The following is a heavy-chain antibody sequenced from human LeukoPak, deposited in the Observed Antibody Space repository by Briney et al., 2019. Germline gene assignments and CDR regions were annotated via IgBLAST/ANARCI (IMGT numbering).Heavy chain of an antibody. Sequence: SGPTLVKPTQTLTLTCTFSGFSLSTSGVGVGWIRQPPGKALEWLALIYWNDDKRYSPSLKSRLTISKDTSKNQVVLTTTNMDPVDTATYYCARSYSDYDYFNNWFDPWGQGTLVTVSS. D-gene: IGHD5-12*01. CDR3: ARSYSDYDYFNNWFDP. CDR1: GFSLSTSGVG. J-gene: IGHJ5*02. CDR2: IYWNDDK. V-gene: IGHV2-5*01.